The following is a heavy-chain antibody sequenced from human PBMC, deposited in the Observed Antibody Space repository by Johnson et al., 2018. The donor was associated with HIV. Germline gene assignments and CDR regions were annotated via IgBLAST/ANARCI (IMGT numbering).Heavy chain of an antibody. J-gene: IGHJ3*02. V-gene: IGHV3-30*03. CDR3: TSDRRWSSGAFDI. CDR2: ISNDGNNR. Sequence: QVQLVESGGGVVQPGRSLRLSCAASGVTFRIYGFHWVRQAPGKGLEWVAFISNDGNNRYYTDSVKGRSTILRDNSNDMLYLQMNSLRAEDMAVDYGTSDRRWSSGAFDIWGQGTMVTVSS. D-gene: IGHD1-26*01. CDR1: GVTFRIYG.